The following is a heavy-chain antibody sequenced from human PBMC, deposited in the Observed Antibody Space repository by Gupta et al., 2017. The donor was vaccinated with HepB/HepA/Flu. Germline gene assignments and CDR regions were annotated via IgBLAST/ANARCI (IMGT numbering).Heavy chain of an antibody. CDR2: ISYDGSNK. CDR3: AKDLQQLVPGMDV. Sequence: QVQLVESGGGVVQPGRSLRLSCAASGFTFSSYGMHWVRQAPGKGLEWVAVISYDGSNKYYADSVKGRFTISRDNSKNTLYLQMNSLRAEDTAVYYCAKDLQQLVPGMDVWGQGTTVTVSS. D-gene: IGHD6-13*01. CDR1: GFTFSSYG. V-gene: IGHV3-30*18. J-gene: IGHJ6*02.